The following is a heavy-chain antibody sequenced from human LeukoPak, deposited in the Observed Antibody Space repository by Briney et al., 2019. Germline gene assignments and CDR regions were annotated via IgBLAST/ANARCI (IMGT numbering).Heavy chain of an antibody. CDR1: GFTFSSYA. J-gene: IGHJ4*02. D-gene: IGHD6-19*01. Sequence: HTGGSLGLSCAASGFTFSSYAMSWVRQAPGKGLEWLANIKQDGSEKYHVDSVKGRFTISRDNAKNSLYLQMNSLRAEDTAVYYCARVGSAEYYFDYWGQGTLVTVSS. CDR3: ARVGSAEYYFDY. V-gene: IGHV3-7*01. CDR2: IKQDGSEK.